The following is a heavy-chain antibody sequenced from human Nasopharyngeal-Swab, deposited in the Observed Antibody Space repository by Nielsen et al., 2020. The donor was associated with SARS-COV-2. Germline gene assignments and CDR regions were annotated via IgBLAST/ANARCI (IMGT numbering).Heavy chain of an antibody. D-gene: IGHD6-19*01. CDR2: ISGSGGST. V-gene: IGHV3-23*01. CDR3: ARHSGWSFDY. Sequence: GESLKISCAASGFTFSSYAMSWVRQAPGEGLEWVSAISGSGGSTYYADSVKGRFTISRDNSKNTLYLQVNSLRAEDTAVYYCARHSGWSFDYWGQGTLVTVSS. CDR1: GFTFSSYA. J-gene: IGHJ4*02.